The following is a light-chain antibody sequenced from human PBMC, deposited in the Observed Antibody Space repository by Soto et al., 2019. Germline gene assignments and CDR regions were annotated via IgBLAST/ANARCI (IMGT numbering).Light chain of an antibody. CDR2: DAS. CDR3: QQYGSSPS. Sequence: ESVFTQSPGTLSFSPGERATLSCRASQSVSSYLAWYQQKPGQAPRLLIYDASNRATGIPARFSGSGSGTDFTLTISRLEPEDFAVYYCQQYGSSPSFGGGTKGDIK. V-gene: IGKV3-20*01. CDR1: QSVSSY. J-gene: IGKJ4*01.